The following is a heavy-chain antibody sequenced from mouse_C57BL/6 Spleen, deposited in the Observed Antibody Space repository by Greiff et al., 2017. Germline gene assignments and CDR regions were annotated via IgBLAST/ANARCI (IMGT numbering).Heavy chain of an antibody. CDR1: GYTFTDYE. Sequence: QVQLQQSGAELVRPGASVTLSCKASGYTFTDYEMHWVKQTPVHGLEWIGAIDPETGGTAYNQKFKGKAILTADKSSSTAYMELRSLTSEDSAVYYCTRRGIYYGYLGYWGQGTTLTVSS. D-gene: IGHD2-1*01. CDR2: IDPETGGT. J-gene: IGHJ2*01. V-gene: IGHV1-15*01. CDR3: TRRGIYYGYLGY.